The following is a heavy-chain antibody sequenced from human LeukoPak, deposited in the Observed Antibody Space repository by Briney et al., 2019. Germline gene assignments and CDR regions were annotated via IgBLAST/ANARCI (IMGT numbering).Heavy chain of an antibody. Sequence: GGSLRLSCAASGFTFTNSSMTWVRQAPGKGLEWVSSISSSSSYIYYADSVKGRSTISRDNAKNSLYLQMNSLRAEDTAVYYCARDFPTMTTAGAFDIWGQGTMVTVSS. CDR1: GFTFTNSS. J-gene: IGHJ3*02. D-gene: IGHD5-24*01. CDR3: ARDFPTMTTAGAFDI. CDR2: ISSSSSYI. V-gene: IGHV3-21*01.